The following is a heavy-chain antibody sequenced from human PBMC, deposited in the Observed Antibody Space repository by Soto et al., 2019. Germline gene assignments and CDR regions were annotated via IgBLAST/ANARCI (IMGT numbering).Heavy chain of an antibody. J-gene: IGHJ4*02. CDR3: ASRDPGTSVDY. D-gene: IGHD1-7*01. CDR1: GGSFTSNNW. Sequence: TLSLTCAVSGGSFTSNNWWTWVRQPPGQGLEWIGEIYRTGSTNYNPSLKSRVTISLDKSENQFSLKVTSLTAADTAVYYCASRDPGTSVDYWGQGTLVTVSS. V-gene: IGHV4-4*02. CDR2: IYRTGST.